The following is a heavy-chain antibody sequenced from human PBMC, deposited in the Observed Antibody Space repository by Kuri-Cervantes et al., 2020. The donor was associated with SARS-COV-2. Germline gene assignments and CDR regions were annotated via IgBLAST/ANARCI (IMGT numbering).Heavy chain of an antibody. CDR1: GGFFSCYY. V-gene: IGHV4-34*01. J-gene: IGHJ3*02. CDR2: INHSGST. CDR3: ARGEGIVLVVYALAFDI. D-gene: IGHD2-8*02. Sequence: QNLSLTFAVYGGFFSCYYWSWFRQPPEKGFEWIGEINHSGSTNYNPSLKSRVTISVDTSKNQFSLKLSSVNAADTAVYYCARGEGIVLVVYALAFDIWGQGTMVTVSS.